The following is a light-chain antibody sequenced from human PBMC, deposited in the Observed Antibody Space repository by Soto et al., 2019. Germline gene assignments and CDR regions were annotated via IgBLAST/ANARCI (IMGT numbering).Light chain of an antibody. J-gene: IGKJ4*01. CDR1: QSVYSN. CDR2: GTL. CDR3: QQYNNWPIT. Sequence: EIVMTQSPATLSVSPGERATLSSRASQSVYSNLACYQQKPGQAPSLLIQGTLTRATAIPARYSGSGPGTEFTLTISSLQSDDCAGYVFQQYNNWPITFGGGIKVQIK. V-gene: IGKV3-15*01.